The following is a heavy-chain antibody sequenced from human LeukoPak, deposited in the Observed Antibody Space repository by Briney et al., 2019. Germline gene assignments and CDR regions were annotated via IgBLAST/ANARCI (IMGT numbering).Heavy chain of an antibody. D-gene: IGHD1-26*01. J-gene: IGHJ4*02. CDR1: DYRFATYW. CDR3: ARPLQGIVGATGFDY. V-gene: IGHV5-51*01. CDR2: IYPSDSDT. Sequence: GESLKISCQGSDYRFATYWIAWLRQMPGKGLEGMGIIYPSDSDTRYSPSFQGQVTISADKSIKAAYLQWSSLKASDTAMYYCARPLQGIVGATGFDYWGQGTLVTVSS.